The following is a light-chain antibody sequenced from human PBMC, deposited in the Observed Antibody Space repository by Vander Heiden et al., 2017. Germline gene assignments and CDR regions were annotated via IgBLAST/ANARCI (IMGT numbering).Light chain of an antibody. CDR3: QQLNSYPLT. CDR1: QGISSY. V-gene: IGKV1-9*01. Sequence: DIQLTQSPSFLSASVGDRVTITCRASQGISSYLAWYQQKPGKAPNLLIYVASTLQSWVPSRFSGSGSGTEFTLTISNLQPEDSATYYCQQLNSYPLTFGGGTKVEIK. CDR2: VAS. J-gene: IGKJ4*01.